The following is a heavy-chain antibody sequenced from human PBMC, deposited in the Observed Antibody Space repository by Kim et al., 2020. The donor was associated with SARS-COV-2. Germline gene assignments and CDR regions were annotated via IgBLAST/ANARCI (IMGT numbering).Heavy chain of an antibody. J-gene: IGHJ4*02. Sequence: SETLSLTCAVSGASVTSGGSSWSWIRQPPGKGLEWIGYMYLNGNTYSNPSLKSRVSISVDRSKNQFSLNLTSVTAADTAVYYCARGEYYYDFWSPGTLVTVSS. CDR3: ARGEYYYDF. CDR2: MYLNGNT. V-gene: IGHV4-30-2*01. CDR1: GASVTSGGSS.